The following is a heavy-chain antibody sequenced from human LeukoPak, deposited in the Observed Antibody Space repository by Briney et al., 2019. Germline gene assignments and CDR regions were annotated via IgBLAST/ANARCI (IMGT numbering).Heavy chain of an antibody. V-gene: IGHV3-30*01. J-gene: IGHJ4*02. D-gene: IGHD3-22*01. CDR3: ARDGGVTMIVVVMNLDY. Sequence: QPGRSLRLSCAASGFTFSSCAMHWVRQAPGKGLEWVAVISYDGSNKYYADSVKGRFTISRDNSKNKLYLQMNSLRAEDTAVYYCARDGGVTMIVVVMNLDYWGQGTLVTVSS. CDR1: GFTFSSCA. CDR2: ISYDGSNK.